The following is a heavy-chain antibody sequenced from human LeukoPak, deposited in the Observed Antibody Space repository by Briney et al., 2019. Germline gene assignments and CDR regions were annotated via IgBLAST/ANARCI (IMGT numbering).Heavy chain of an antibody. V-gene: IGHV1-3*01. CDR3: ARGFGDH. CDR1: GYTFSNYA. Sequence: GASVKVSCKASGYTFSNYAMHWVRQAPGQRLEWMGWINAGNDNTKYSQNFQGRVTITRDTSASTVYMELSDLRSEDTAVYYCARGFGDHWGQGTLVTVSS. CDR2: INAGNDNT. D-gene: IGHD3-16*01. J-gene: IGHJ4*02.